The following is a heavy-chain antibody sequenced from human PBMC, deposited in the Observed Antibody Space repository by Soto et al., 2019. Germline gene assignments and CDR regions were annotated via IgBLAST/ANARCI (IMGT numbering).Heavy chain of an antibody. J-gene: IGHJ4*02. CDR1: GFTFSSYG. Sequence: QVQLVESGGGVVQPGRSLRLSCAASGFTFSSYGMHWVRQAPGKGLEWVAVIWYDGSNKYYADSVKGRFTISRDNSKNTLYLQMNSLRAEDTAVYYCARVGGGSYPFDYWGQETLVTVSS. CDR2: IWYDGSNK. V-gene: IGHV3-33*01. D-gene: IGHD1-26*01. CDR3: ARVGGGSYPFDY.